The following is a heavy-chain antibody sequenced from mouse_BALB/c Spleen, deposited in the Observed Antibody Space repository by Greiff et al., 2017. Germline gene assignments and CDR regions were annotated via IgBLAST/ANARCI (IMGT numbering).Heavy chain of an antibody. CDR1: GYSITSDYA. J-gene: IGHJ3*01. D-gene: IGHD2-2*01. V-gene: IGHV3-2*02. Sequence: DVQLQESGPGLVKPSQSLSLTCTVTGYSITSDYAWYWIRQFPGNKLEWMGYISYSGSTSYNPSLKSRISITRDTSKNQFFLQLNSVTTEDTATYYCARWSFYYGYDGGFAYWGQGTLVTVSA. CDR3: ARWSFYYGYDGGFAY. CDR2: ISYSGST.